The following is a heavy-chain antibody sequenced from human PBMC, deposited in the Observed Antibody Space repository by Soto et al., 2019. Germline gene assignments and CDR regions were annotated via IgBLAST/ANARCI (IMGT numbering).Heavy chain of an antibody. CDR1: GGPIGSGDYY. D-gene: IGHD3-22*01. CDR2: MYYTGST. V-gene: IGHV4-30-4*01. J-gene: IGHJ4*02. CDR3: ARAFDDSSGYYGGLGY. Sequence: PSETLSLTCTVSGGPIGSGDYYWSWIRQPPGKGLEWIGYMYYTGSTYYNPSLKSRVTISVDASKNQFSLKLSSVTAADTAVYYCARAFDDSSGYYGGLGYWGQGTLVTVS.